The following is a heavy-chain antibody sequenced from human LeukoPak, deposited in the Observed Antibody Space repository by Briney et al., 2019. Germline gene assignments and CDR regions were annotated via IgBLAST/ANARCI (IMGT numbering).Heavy chain of an antibody. CDR1: GDSINGRDYY. CDR3: ASPDVGLFPSGSYYKV. D-gene: IGHD3-10*01. V-gene: IGHV4-39*01. Sequence: SETLSLTCTVSGDSINGRDYYWGWIRQPPGKGLEWIGSFFFGVNTYYNPSLASRVTISVDTSKNQFSLRLSSVTAADTAVYYCASPDVGLFPSGSYYKVWGQGALVTVSS. J-gene: IGHJ4*02. CDR2: FFFGVNT.